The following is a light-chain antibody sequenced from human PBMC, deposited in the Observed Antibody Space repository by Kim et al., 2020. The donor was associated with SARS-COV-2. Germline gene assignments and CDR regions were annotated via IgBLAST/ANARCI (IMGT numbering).Light chain of an antibody. V-gene: IGKV1-NL1*01. J-gene: IGKJ2*01. CDR2: STS. CDR3: QQYDNMPRT. CDR1: QDIRNA. Sequence: DIQMTQSPSSLSASVGDRVTITCRASQDIRNALAWYQQKSGKAPILLVYSTSKLETGVPSRFSGSGSGTDYTLSISSLQPEDFGTYYCQQYDNMPRTFGQGTKLEI.